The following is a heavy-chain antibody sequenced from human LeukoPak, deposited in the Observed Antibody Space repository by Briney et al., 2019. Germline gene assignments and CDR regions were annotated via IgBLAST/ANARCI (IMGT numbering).Heavy chain of an antibody. Sequence: RGSLRLSCVVSGFRFSNYWMTWVRQAPGKGLEWVANMNQDGSQKYYVDSVRGRFTISRDNAKSSLYLQMNSVRAEDTAVYYCARDVGYYCGPGTLVTVSS. CDR2: MNQDGSQK. CDR1: GFRFSNYW. D-gene: IGHD1-26*01. CDR3: ARDVGYY. J-gene: IGHJ4*02. V-gene: IGHV3-7*03.